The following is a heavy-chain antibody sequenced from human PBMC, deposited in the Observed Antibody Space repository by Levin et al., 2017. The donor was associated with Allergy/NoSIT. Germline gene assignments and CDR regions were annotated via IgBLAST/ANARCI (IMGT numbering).Heavy chain of an antibody. D-gene: IGHD3/OR15-3a*01. CDR3: AKHETYYDFLTGYWSLYYFDY. V-gene: IGHV3-30*18. CDR1: GFTFSRNG. CDR2: ISYDGSDE. Sequence: QAGGSLRLSCAASGFTFSRNGMHWVRQAPGKGPEWVAVISYDGSDENYADSVKGRFTISRDNSKNTLYLQMNSLRAEDTAVYYCAKHETYYDFLTGYWSLYYFDYWGQGTLVTVSS. J-gene: IGHJ4*02.